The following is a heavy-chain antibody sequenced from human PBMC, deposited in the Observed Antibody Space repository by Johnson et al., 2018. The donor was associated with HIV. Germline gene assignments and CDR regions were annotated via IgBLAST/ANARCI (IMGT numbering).Heavy chain of an antibody. CDR2: ISWDGGST. CDR1: GFTFDDYG. CDR3: AKDNVYFAFDI. Sequence: VQVLESGGGLVQPGGSLRLSCAASGFTFDDYGMSWVRQAPGKGLEWVSLISWDGGSTYYADSVKGRFTISRDNSKNSLNLQMNSLRIEDTALYYCAKDNVYFAFDIWGQGTMVTVSS. J-gene: IGHJ3*02. V-gene: IGHV3-43*01. D-gene: IGHD1-14*01.